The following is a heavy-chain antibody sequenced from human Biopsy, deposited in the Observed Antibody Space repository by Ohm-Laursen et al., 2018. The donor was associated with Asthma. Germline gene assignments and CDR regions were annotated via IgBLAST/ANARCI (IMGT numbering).Heavy chain of an antibody. CDR3: ASDFPKDYVRYNFQF. J-gene: IGHJ4*02. CDR1: GYSLTDLS. V-gene: IGHV1-24*01. D-gene: IGHD4-17*01. CDR2: HDHEEGGT. Sequence: ASVKVSCKLSGYSLTDLSMRWVRQAPGQGLEWMGGHDHEEGGTENARRFQGRVTMTEDTSTDTAYMELSSLSSDDTAVYYCASDFPKDYVRYNFQFWGQGTLVTVSS.